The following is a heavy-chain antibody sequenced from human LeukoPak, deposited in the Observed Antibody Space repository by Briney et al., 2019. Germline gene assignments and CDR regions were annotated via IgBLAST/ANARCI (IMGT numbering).Heavy chain of an antibody. Sequence: GGSLRLSCAASGFAFSSYAMHWVRQAPGKGLEWVAVISYDGSNKYYADSMKGRFTISRDNSKNTLYLQMNSLRAEDTAVYYCARATRHYYDSSGYWVGDAFDIWGQGTMVTVSS. CDR2: ISYDGSNK. J-gene: IGHJ3*02. D-gene: IGHD3-22*01. V-gene: IGHV3-30*04. CDR1: GFAFSSYA. CDR3: ARATRHYYDSSGYWVGDAFDI.